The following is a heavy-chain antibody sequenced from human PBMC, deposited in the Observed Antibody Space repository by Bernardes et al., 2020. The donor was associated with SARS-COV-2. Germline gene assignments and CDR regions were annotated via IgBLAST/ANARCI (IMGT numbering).Heavy chain of an antibody. Sequence: SETLSLTRTVSGGSISSYYWSWIRQPPGKGLEWIGYIYYSGSTNYNPSLKSRVTISVDTSKNQFSLKLSSVTAADTAVYYCASYGDYLNPDYYYYGMDVWGQGTTVTVSS. CDR1: GGSISSYY. V-gene: IGHV4-59*01. CDR3: ASYGDYLNPDYYYYGMDV. D-gene: IGHD4-17*01. J-gene: IGHJ6*02. CDR2: IYYSGST.